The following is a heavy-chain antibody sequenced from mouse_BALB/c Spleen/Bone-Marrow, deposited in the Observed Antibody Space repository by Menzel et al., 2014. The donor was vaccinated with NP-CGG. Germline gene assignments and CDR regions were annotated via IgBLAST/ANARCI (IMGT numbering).Heavy chain of an antibody. V-gene: IGHV5-12-1*01. CDR2: ISRGGSKM. J-gene: IGHJ4*01. CDR3: ARHNSDAMDD. CDR1: GFAFSGHD. Sequence: EVQLVESGGDLVKPGGSLKLSRAASGFAFSGHDMSWVRQDPDKRLEWVAYISRGGSKMDNPDIVKGRFTISRDNAKNTLYLQMTSLKSEDTAMYFCARHNSDAMDDWGQGTSVTVSS.